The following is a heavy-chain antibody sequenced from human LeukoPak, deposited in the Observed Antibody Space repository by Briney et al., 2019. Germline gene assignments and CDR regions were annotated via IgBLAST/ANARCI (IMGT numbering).Heavy chain of an antibody. CDR1: GFSISLGYY. Sequence: PSETLSLTCDVSGFSISLGYYWVWIRQPAGQGLEWIGSIHPSGTTFYNSSLNSRITMTIDAPKSQFSLRLSLVTAVDTAVYFCATERERRITDWGQGTLVTVSS. V-gene: IGHV4-38-2*02. CDR2: IHPSGTT. D-gene: IGHD1-1*01. J-gene: IGHJ4*02. CDR3: ATERERRITD.